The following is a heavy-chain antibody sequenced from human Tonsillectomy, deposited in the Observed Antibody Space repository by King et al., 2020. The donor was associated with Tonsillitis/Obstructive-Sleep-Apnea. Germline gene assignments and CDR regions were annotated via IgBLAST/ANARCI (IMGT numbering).Heavy chain of an antibody. CDR3: TRGPFGSGSNHSPSAD. CDR2: IRGKAYGGTA. Sequence: VQLVESGGGLAQPGRSLRLSCTTSGFKFGDYGMNWVRQAPGKGLEWISFIRGKAYGGTAEYAASVKGRFTISRDESKRIAYLQMNSLKTEDTAVYYWTRGPFGSGSNHSPSADWGQGTPVTVSS. CDR1: GFKFGDYG. D-gene: IGHD3-10*01. J-gene: IGHJ4*02. V-gene: IGHV3-49*04.